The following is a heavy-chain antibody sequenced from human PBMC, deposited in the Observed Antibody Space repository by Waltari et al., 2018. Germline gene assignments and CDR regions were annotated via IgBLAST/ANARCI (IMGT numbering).Heavy chain of an antibody. V-gene: IGHV1-46*01. CDR2: INPSGGST. Sequence: QVQLVQSGAEVKKPGASVKISCKTSEYTFTSSYIHWVRQAPGQGLEWMGIINPSGGSTIYAQKIQGRFTMTRDTSTSTVYMELSSLRSEDTAVYYCALDTGALWMDVWGQGTTVTVSS. CDR3: ALDTGALWMDV. J-gene: IGHJ6*02. D-gene: IGHD2-21*01. CDR1: EYTFTSSY.